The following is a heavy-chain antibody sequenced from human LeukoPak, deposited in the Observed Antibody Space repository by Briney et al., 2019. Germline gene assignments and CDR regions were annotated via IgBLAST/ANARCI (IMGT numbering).Heavy chain of an antibody. V-gene: IGHV3-7*01. CDR3: ARSNPNKNALDL. J-gene: IGHJ3*01. CDR1: RVTFNGYL. CDR2: IKKDGSEE. D-gene: IGHD1-14*01. Sequence: RGALRLSSAPPRVTFNGYLMSSVRQAPGRGGEWVANIKKDGSEESYLDSVKGRFTVSRDNAKNSLFLQMNRLRGEDTAVYYCARSNPNKNALDLWGQGTMVTISS.